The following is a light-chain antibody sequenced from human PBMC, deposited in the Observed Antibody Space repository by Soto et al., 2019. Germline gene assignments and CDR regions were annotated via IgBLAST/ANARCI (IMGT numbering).Light chain of an antibody. CDR3: QQYGSSPLT. CDR2: GAS. J-gene: IGKJ4*01. CDR1: QSVSSSY. Sequence: EIVLTPYPGTLSLSPGERATLSFRASQSVSSSYLAWYQQKPGQAPRLLIYGASSRATGIPDRFSGSGSGTDFTLTISRLEPEDFAVYYCQQYGSSPLTFGGGTKVDIK. V-gene: IGKV3-20*01.